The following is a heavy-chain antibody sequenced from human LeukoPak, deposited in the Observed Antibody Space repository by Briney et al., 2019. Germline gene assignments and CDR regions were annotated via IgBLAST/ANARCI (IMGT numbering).Heavy chain of an antibody. Sequence: SVKVSCKASGGSFSSYTINWVRQAPGQGLEWMGGNIPIFGTPKYAQKFQGRVTITADESTSTAYMELSSLRSEDTAVYYCASAAIDREYFQHWGQGTLVTVSS. D-gene: IGHD2-2*01. V-gene: IGHV1-69*13. CDR2: NIPIFGTP. CDR1: GGSFSSYT. CDR3: ASAAIDREYFQH. J-gene: IGHJ1*01.